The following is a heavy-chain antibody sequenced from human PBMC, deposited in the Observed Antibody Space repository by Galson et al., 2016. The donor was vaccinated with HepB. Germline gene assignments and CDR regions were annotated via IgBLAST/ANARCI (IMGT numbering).Heavy chain of an antibody. V-gene: IGHV3-21*01. Sequence: SLRLSCAASGFTFDNYTMNWLRQAPGKGLEWVSSVSHSRTYVYYADSVEGRFTISRDNAKNSLYLEMNSLRVEDTAVFYCARSLGWYFDVWGQGTLVTVSS. D-gene: IGHD6-6*01. CDR1: GFTFDNYT. J-gene: IGHJ2*01. CDR3: ARSLGWYFDV. CDR2: VSHSRTYV.